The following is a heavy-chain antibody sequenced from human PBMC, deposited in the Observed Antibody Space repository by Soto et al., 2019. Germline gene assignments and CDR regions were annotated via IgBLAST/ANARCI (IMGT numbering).Heavy chain of an antibody. CDR3: ARGPGSWYYYYMDV. Sequence: QVQLVQSGAEVKKPGGSVKVSCKASGYTFTSYDINWVRQATGQGLEWMGWMNPNSGNTGYAQKFQGRVTMTRNTSMSTAYMELSSLRSEDTAVYYCARGPGSWYYYYMDVWGKGTTVTVSS. CDR2: MNPNSGNT. D-gene: IGHD6-13*01. J-gene: IGHJ6*03. CDR1: GYTFTSYD. V-gene: IGHV1-8*01.